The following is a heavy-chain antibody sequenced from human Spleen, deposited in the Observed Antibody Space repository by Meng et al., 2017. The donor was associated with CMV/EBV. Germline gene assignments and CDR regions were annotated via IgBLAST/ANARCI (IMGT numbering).Heavy chain of an antibody. CDR1: GGSFSGYY. J-gene: IGHJ4*02. Sequence: QVELQEWGAGLLKPLETLSLTCAVYGGSFSGYYWSWIRQPPGKGLEWIGEINHSGSTNYNPSLKSRVTISVDTSKNQFSLKLSSVTAADTAVYYCARVPQLVPFDYWGQGTLVTVSS. D-gene: IGHD6-13*01. CDR3: ARVPQLVPFDY. V-gene: IGHV4-34*01. CDR2: INHSGST.